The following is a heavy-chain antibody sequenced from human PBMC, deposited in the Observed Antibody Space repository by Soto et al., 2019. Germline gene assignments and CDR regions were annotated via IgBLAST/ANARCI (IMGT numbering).Heavy chain of an antibody. J-gene: IGHJ4*02. CDR3: AKVGYDSSGYFDY. V-gene: IGHV3-23*01. CDR1: GFTFSSYA. D-gene: IGHD3-22*01. Sequence: GGSLRLSCAASGFTFSSYAMSWVRQAPGKGLEWVSAISGSGGSTYYADSVKGRFTISRDNSKNTLYLQMNSLRAGDTAVYYCAKVGYDSSGYFDYWGQGTLVTVSS. CDR2: ISGSGGST.